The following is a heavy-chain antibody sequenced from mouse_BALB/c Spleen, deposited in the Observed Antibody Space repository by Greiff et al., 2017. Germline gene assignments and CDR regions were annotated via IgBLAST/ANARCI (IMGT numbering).Heavy chain of an antibody. CDR3: TRDYAY. J-gene: IGHJ3*01. Sequence: EVMLVESGGGLVKPGGSLKLSCAASGFTFSSYTMSWVRQTPEKRLEWVATISSGGSYTYYPDSVKGRFTISRDNAKNTLYLQMSSLKSEDTAMYDCTRDYAYWGQGTLVTVSA. CDR1: GFTFSSYT. CDR2: ISSGGSYT. V-gene: IGHV5-6-4*01.